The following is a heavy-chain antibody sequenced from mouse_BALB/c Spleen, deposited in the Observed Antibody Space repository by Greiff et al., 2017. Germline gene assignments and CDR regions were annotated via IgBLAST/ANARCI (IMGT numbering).Heavy chain of an antibody. CDR3: TISGYYAMDY. D-gene: IGHD1-3*01. V-gene: IGHV1S127*01. J-gene: IGHJ4*01. CDR1: GYTFTSYW. Sequence: QVQLQQPGAELVKPGASVKMSCKASGYTFTSYWMHWVKQRPGQGLEWIGTIDPSDSYTSYNQKFKGKATLTVDTSSSTAYMQLSSLTSEDSAVYYCTISGYYAMDYWGQGTSVTVSS. CDR2: IDPSDSYT.